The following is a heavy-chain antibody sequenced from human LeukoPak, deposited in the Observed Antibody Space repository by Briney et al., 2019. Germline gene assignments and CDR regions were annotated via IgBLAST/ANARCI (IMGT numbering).Heavy chain of an antibody. Sequence: ASVKVSCKASGYTFTRYYLHWVRQAPGQGLEWMGRINPNSGGTNYAQKFQGRVTMTRDTSISTAYMELSRLRSDDTAVYYCAREDYYYGMDVWGQGTTVTVSS. CDR2: INPNSGGT. V-gene: IGHV1-2*06. CDR1: GYTFTRYY. J-gene: IGHJ6*02. CDR3: AREDYYYGMDV.